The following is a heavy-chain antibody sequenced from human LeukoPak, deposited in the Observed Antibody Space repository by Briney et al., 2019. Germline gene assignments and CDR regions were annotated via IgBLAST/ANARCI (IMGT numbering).Heavy chain of an antibody. CDR2: IYYSGST. J-gene: IGHJ4*02. CDR3: AGGEQWLVSGPDY. D-gene: IGHD6-19*01. CDR1: GGSISSYC. V-gene: IGHV4-59*01. Sequence: SETLSLTCNVSGGSISSYCWSWIRQPPGRGLEWIGYIYYSGSTNYNPSLKSRVTISVDTSKNQFSLKLSSVTAADTAVYYCAGGEQWLVSGPDYWGQGALVTVSS.